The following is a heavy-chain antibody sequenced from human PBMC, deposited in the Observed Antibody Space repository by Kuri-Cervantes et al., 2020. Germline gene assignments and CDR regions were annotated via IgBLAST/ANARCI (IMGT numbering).Heavy chain of an antibody. Sequence: GESLKISCAASGFTFSSHAMHWVRQAPGKGLEWVAVISYDGSNKYYADSVKGRFTISRDNSKNTLYLQMNSLRAEDTAVYYCARDLARYSYGQGDAFDIWGQGTMVTVSS. D-gene: IGHD5-18*01. J-gene: IGHJ3*02. CDR2: ISYDGSNK. CDR1: GFTFSSHA. V-gene: IGHV3-30-3*01. CDR3: ARDLARYSYGQGDAFDI.